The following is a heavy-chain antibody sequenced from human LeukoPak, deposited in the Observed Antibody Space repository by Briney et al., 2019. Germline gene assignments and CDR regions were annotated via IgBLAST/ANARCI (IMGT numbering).Heavy chain of an antibody. D-gene: IGHD3-10*01. Sequence: GESLKIPCKGSGYSFTSYWIGWVRQMPGKGLEWMGIIYPGDSDTRYSPSFQGQVTISADKSISTAYLQWSSLKASDTAMYYCARFGAMVRGVISEFDYWGQGTVAPVSS. CDR3: ARFGAMVRGVISEFDY. V-gene: IGHV5-51*01. CDR1: GYSFTSYW. CDR2: IYPGDSDT. J-gene: IGHJ4*02.